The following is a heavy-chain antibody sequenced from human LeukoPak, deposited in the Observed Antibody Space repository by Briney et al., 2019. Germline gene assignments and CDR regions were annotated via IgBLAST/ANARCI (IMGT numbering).Heavy chain of an antibody. D-gene: IGHD3-3*01. CDR3: ARATNYDFWSGYFSNYYYYYMDV. CDR1: GASISSSNYY. CDR2: IYSSGNT. J-gene: IGHJ6*03. V-gene: IGHV4-39*07. Sequence: SETLSLTCAVSGASISSSNYYWGWVRQSPGKGLEWIGNIYSSGNTYYNASLKSRVTMYIDTSKNQFSLKLSSVTAADTAVYYCARATNYDFWSGYFSNYYYYYMDVRGKGTTVTVSS.